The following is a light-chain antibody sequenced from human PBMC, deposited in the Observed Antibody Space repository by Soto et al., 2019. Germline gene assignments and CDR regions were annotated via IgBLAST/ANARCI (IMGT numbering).Light chain of an antibody. CDR2: RND. J-gene: IGLJ2*01. CDR1: SSNFGGSY. CDR3: ATWDDTLSGPV. Sequence: QSVLTQPPSASGAPGQRVTISCSGSSSNFGGSYVYWYQQLPGAAPRLLIYRNDKRPTGVPDRFSGSKAGTSASLAISGLRSEDEADYHCATWDDTLSGPVFGGGTKLTVL. V-gene: IGLV1-47*01.